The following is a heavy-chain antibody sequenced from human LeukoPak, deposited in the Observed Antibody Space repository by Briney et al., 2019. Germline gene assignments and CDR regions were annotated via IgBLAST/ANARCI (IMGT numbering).Heavy chain of an antibody. J-gene: IGHJ4*02. CDR1: GFTFSSYE. D-gene: IGHD3-22*01. CDR3: ARHSDSSGNY. V-gene: IGHV3-48*03. CDR2: IGSSGSTI. Sequence: GGSLRLSCAASGFTFSSYEMNWARQAPGKGLQWVSYIGSSGSTIYYADSVKGRFTISRDNAKNSLYLQTNSLRAEDTAVYYCARHSDSSGNYWGQGTLVTVSS.